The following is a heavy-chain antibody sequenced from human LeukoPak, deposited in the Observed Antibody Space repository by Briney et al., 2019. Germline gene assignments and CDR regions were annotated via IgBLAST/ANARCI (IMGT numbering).Heavy chain of an antibody. CDR1: GFTFSSYG. Sequence: PGGSLRLSCAASGFTFSSYGMHWVRQAPGKGLGWVAIISYDGSNKYYADSVKGRFTISRDNSKNTLYLQMNSLRAEDTAVYYCAKDEAFEWFGELLSYWGQGTLVTVSS. V-gene: IGHV3-30*18. J-gene: IGHJ4*02. CDR2: ISYDGSNK. D-gene: IGHD3-10*01. CDR3: AKDEAFEWFGELLSY.